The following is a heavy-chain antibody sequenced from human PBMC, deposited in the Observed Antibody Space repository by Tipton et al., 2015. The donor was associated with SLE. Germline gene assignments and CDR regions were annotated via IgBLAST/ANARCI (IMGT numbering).Heavy chain of an antibody. CDR1: GGSFSGHS. CDR2: IDDSGST. D-gene: IGHD6-19*01. Sequence: TLSLTCAVYGGSFSGHSWSWIRQPPGKGLEWIGEIDDSGSTNYNPSLKSRVTISVDTSKNQFSLKLTSVTAADTAVYYCAREQWLVLWGYFDYWGQGSLVTVSS. CDR3: AREQWLVLWGYFDY. J-gene: IGHJ4*02. V-gene: IGHV4-34*01.